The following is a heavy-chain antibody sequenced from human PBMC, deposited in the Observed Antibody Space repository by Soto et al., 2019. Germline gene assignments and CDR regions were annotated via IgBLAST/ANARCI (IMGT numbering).Heavy chain of an antibody. CDR2: IKQDGSEK. Sequence: GGSLRLSCAASGFTFSSYWMSWVRQAPGKGLERVANIKQDGSEKYYVDSVKGRFTISRDNAKNSLYLQMNSLRAEDTAVYYCARDIAYYDFWSGYSMSYYYYYMDVWGKGTTVTVSS. D-gene: IGHD3-3*01. J-gene: IGHJ6*03. CDR3: ARDIAYYDFWSGYSMSYYYYYMDV. V-gene: IGHV3-7*01. CDR1: GFTFSSYW.